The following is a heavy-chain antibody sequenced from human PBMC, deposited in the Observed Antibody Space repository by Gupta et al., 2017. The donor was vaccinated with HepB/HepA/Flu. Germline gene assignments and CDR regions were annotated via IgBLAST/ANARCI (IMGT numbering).Heavy chain of an antibody. V-gene: IGHV3-48*03. Sequence: EVQLVDSGGDLVQPGGSLRLPCAASGFTFRTYEMSVVRQAPWKGLEWVSYISSSGITRFYADFVKGRFTISRDNAKSSLYLQMNSLGVEDTAVDYCARSYCSSIKCLFDYWGQGSLVTVSS. CDR1: GFTFRTYE. CDR3: ARSYCSSIKCLFDY. CDR2: ISSSGITR. J-gene: IGHJ4*02. D-gene: IGHD2-2*01.